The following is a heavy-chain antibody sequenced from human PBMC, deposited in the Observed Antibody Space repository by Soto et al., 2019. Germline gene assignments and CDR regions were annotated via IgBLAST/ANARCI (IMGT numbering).Heavy chain of an antibody. V-gene: IGHV6-1*01. CDR3: AREPWGIAARTGGNWFDP. D-gene: IGHD6-6*01. CDR2: TYYRSKWYN. J-gene: IGHJ5*02. CDR1: GDSVSSNSAA. Sequence: SQTLSLTCAISGDSVSSNSAAWNWIRQSPSRGLEWLGRTYYRSKWYNDYAVSVKSRITINPDTSKNQFSLQLNSVTPGDTAVYYCAREPWGIAARTGGNWFDPWGQGTLVTVSS.